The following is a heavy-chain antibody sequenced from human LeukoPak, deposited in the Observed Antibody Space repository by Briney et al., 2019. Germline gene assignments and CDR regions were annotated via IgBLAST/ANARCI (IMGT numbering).Heavy chain of an antibody. Sequence: LSLTCAVYGGSFSGYYWSWIRQAPGKGLEWISYISNSGSTIYYADSVKGRFTISRDNAKNSLYLQMNDLRAEDTAVYYCGSGYYFDYWGQGTLVTVSS. CDR1: GGSFSGYY. V-gene: IGHV3-11*01. J-gene: IGHJ4*02. D-gene: IGHD5-18*01. CDR3: GSGYYFDY. CDR2: ISNSGSTI.